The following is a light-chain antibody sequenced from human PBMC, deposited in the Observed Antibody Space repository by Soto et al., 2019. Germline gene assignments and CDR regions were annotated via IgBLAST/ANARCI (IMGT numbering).Light chain of an antibody. Sequence: DIQMTQSPSSLSASVGDRVTITCRASQGINNFLAWYQQKPGKAPKLLIYAASTLQSGVPSRFSGSGSGTDFTLTISSPQPEDVAVYYCQEYTGAPHTFGPGTQVDIK. J-gene: IGKJ3*01. CDR1: QGINNF. CDR2: AAS. V-gene: IGKV1-27*01. CDR3: QEYTGAPHT.